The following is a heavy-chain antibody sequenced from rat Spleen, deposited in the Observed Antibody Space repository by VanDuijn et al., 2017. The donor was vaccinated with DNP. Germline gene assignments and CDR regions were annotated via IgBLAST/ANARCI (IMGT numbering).Heavy chain of an antibody. J-gene: IGHJ2*01. CDR2: ISYDGGST. CDR1: GFTFSDYY. V-gene: IGHV5-20*01. CDR3: ARHERTTGMGFDY. D-gene: IGHD1-7*01. Sequence: EVQLVESGGGLVQPGRSLKLSCAASGFTFSDYYMAWVRQAPTKGLEWVAYISYDGGSTDYGDSVKGRFTISRDDAKSILYLQTDSLRSEDTATYYCARHERTTGMGFDYWGQGVMVTVSS.